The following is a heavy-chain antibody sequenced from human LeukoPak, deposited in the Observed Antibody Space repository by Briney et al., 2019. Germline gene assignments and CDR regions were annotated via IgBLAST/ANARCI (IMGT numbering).Heavy chain of an antibody. D-gene: IGHD4-23*01. CDR2: IIPIFGTA. Sequence: AASVKVSCKASGGTFSSYAISWVRQAPGQGLEWMGGIIPIFGTANYAQKFQGRATITADESTGTAYMELSSLRSEDTAVYYCAREEIVGAYGGNPLPYYFDYWGQGTLVTVSS. J-gene: IGHJ4*02. CDR3: AREEIVGAYGGNPLPYYFDY. V-gene: IGHV1-69*13. CDR1: GGTFSSYA.